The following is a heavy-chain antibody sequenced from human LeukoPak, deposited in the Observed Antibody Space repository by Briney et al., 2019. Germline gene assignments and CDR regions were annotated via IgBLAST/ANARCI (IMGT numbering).Heavy chain of an antibody. V-gene: IGHV3-30*04. CDR2: ISYDGSNK. CDR1: GFTFSSYA. Sequence: GGSLRLSCAASGFTFSSYAMHWVRQAPGKGLEWVAVISYDGSNKYYADSVKGRFTISRDNSKNTLYLQMNSLRAEDTAVYYCARDIVVVPAATGYYYYYYGMDVWGQGTTVTVSS. J-gene: IGHJ6*02. D-gene: IGHD2-2*01. CDR3: ARDIVVVPAATGYYYYYYGMDV.